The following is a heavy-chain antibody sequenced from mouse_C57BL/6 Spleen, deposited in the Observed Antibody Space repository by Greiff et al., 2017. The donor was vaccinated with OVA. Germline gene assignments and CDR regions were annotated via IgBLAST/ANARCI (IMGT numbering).Heavy chain of an antibody. J-gene: IGHJ3*01. V-gene: IGHV6-6*01. CDR3: TRAAY. Sequence: EVKVEESGGGLVQPGGSMKLSRAASGFTFSDAWMDWVRQSPEKGLEWVAEIRNKANNHATYYAESVKGRFTISRDDSKSSVYLQMNSLRAEDTGIYYCTRAAYWGQGTLVTVSA. CDR2: IRNKANNHAT. CDR1: GFTFSDAW.